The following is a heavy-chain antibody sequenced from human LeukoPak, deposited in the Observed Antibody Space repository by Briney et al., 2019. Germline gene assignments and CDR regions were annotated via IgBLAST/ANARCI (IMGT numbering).Heavy chain of an antibody. D-gene: IGHD3-3*01. CDR3: AREMGEIGVAGTLDN. Sequence: GASVKVSCKASGYTFTNYDINWVRQAPGQGLEWMGWINPNTGSTNYAQKFQGRVTMTRDTSITTAYMELNSLGSDDTAVYYCAREMGEIGVAGTLDNWGQGTLVTVSS. V-gene: IGHV1-2*02. CDR2: INPNTGST. J-gene: IGHJ4*02. CDR1: GYTFTNYD.